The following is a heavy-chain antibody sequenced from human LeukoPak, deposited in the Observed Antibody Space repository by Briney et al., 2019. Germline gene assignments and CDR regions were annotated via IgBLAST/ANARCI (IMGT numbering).Heavy chain of an antibody. Sequence: SETLSLTCTVSGGSMNRFYWAWIRQPAGRGLEWIGRIHSGGTTNYNPSLESRLTISLDTSKNQFSLKLSSVTAADTAVYYCWGYYDSSGYSNLANGWFYGMDVWGQGTTATVSS. J-gene: IGHJ6*02. D-gene: IGHD3-22*01. CDR1: GGSMNRFY. CDR3: WGYYDSSGYSNLANGWFYGMDV. CDR2: IHSGGTT. V-gene: IGHV4-4*07.